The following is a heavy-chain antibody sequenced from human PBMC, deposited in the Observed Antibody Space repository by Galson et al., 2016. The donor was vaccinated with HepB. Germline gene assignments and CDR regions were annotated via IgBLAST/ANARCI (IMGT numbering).Heavy chain of an antibody. Sequence: SLRLSCAASGFNLSSFAITWVRQAPGKGLEWVSLISYDGTYTHYADSVKGRFTISRDNSKNMLYLEMKSLRPEDTAVYYCARREWERGNWGQGTLVTVSS. J-gene: IGHJ4*02. D-gene: IGHD1-26*01. V-gene: IGHV3-30*04. CDR3: ARREWERGN. CDR1: GFNLSSFA. CDR2: ISYDGTYT.